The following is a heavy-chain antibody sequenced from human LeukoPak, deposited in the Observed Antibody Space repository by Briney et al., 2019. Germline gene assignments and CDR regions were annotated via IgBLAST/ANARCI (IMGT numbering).Heavy chain of an antibody. V-gene: IGHV3-48*03. CDR2: ISSSGSTI. CDR1: GFTFSSYE. J-gene: IGHJ4*02. Sequence: PGGSLRLSCAASGFTFSSYEMNWARQAPGKGLEWVSYISSSGSTIYYADSVKGRFTISRDNAKNSLYLQMNCLRAEDTAVYYCARDPNDYYGSGSYWNYFDYWGQGTLVTVSS. D-gene: IGHD3-10*01. CDR3: ARDPNDYYGSGSYWNYFDY.